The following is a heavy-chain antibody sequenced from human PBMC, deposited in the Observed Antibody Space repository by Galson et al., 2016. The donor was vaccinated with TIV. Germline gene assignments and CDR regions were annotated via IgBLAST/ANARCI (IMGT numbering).Heavy chain of an antibody. CDR1: GNSLNELV. CDR3: ATVAWFPGLSLDN. D-gene: IGHD2/OR15-2a*01. CDR2: FDPEVSKT. Sequence: SVKVSCKVSGNSLNELVIHWVRQAPGKGLEWMGGFDPEVSKTVYARMLQGRVTMAADTSRNTAYMELGSLRFEDTAVYYCATVAWFPGLSLDNWGQGTLVTVSS. V-gene: IGHV1-24*01. J-gene: IGHJ4*02.